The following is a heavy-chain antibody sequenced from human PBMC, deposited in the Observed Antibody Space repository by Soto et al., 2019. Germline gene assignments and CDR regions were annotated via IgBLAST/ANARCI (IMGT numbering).Heavy chain of an antibody. CDR2: INSDGTDT. CDR3: ARDWSYALNY. V-gene: IGHV3-74*01. CDR1: GFTFSSSW. D-gene: IGHD3-16*01. J-gene: IGHJ4*02. Sequence: PGGSLRLSCAASGFTFSSSWMHWVRQAPGKGLMWVSHINSDGTDTSYADSVKGRFTISRDNAKNTVYLQMNSLGAEDTAVYYCARDWSYALNYWGQGSLVTVSS.